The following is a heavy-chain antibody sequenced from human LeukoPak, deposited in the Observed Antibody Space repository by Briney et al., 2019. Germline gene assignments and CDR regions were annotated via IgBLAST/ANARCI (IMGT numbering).Heavy chain of an antibody. CDR3: ARGAMVRGVIRGAFDI. D-gene: IGHD3-10*01. V-gene: IGHV1-46*01. J-gene: IGHJ3*02. CDR1: GYTFTGYY. Sequence: ASVKVSCKASGYTFTGYYMHWVRQAPGQGLEWMGIINPSGGSTSYAQKFQGRVTMTRDTSTSTVYMELSSLRSEDTAVYYCARGAMVRGVIRGAFDIWGQGTMVTVSS. CDR2: INPSGGST.